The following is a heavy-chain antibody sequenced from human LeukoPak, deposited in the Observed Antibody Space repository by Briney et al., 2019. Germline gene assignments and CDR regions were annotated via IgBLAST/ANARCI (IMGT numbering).Heavy chain of an antibody. D-gene: IGHD3-16*01. CDR1: GYSFTSYW. J-gene: IGHJ3*02. CDR3: ARHPPRFDKAFDI. V-gene: IGHV5-51*01. CDR2: IYPGDSYT. Sequence: GESLKISCKGSGYSFTSYWIGWVRQMPGKGLEWMGIIYPGDSYTNYSPSFQGHVTIPADKSISTAYLQWSSLKASDTAMYYCARHPPRFDKAFDIWGQGTMVTVSS.